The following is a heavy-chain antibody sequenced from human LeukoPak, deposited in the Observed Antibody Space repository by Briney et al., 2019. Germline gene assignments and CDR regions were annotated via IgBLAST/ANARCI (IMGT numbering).Heavy chain of an antibody. CDR2: ISSSSSTI. V-gene: IGHV3-48*01. CDR1: GFTFSSYG. CDR3: ASCRSRWGAVAGNAFDI. J-gene: IGHJ3*02. Sequence: PGGSLRLSCAASGFTFSSYGMNWVRQAPGKGLEWVSYISSSSSTIYYADSVKGRFTISRDNAKNSLYLQMNSLRAEDTAVYYCASCRSRWGAVAGNAFDIWGQGTMVTVSS. D-gene: IGHD6-19*01.